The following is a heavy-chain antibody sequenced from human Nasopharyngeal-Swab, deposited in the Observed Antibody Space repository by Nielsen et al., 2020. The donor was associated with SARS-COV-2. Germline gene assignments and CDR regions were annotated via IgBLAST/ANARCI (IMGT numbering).Heavy chain of an antibody. CDR2: IIPILGIA. D-gene: IGHD3-22*01. CDR1: GGTFSSYS. Sequence: SVKVSCKASGGTFSSYSISWVRQDPGQGLEWRGRIIPILGIANYAQKFQGRVTITADKSTSTAYMELSSLRSEDTAVYYCASSYDSSGYLQPYYYYGMDVWGQGTTVTVSS. V-gene: IGHV1-69*02. CDR3: ASSYDSSGYLQPYYYYGMDV. J-gene: IGHJ6*02.